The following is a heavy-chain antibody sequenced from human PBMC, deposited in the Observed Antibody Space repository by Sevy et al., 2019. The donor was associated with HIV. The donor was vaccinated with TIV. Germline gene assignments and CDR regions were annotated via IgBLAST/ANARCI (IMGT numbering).Heavy chain of an antibody. V-gene: IGHV3-48*01. CDR2: ISTTSIIT. J-gene: IGHJ3*02. CDR3: ARDASPYCSGGRCYFDAFDI. Sequence: GGSLRLSCAASGFIFSGYVMSWVRQAPGKGLEWVSYISTTSIITYYADSVRGRFTISRDNAKNSLYLQMNSLRAEDTAVYYCARDASPYCSGGRCYFDAFDIWGQGTMVTVSS. D-gene: IGHD2-15*01. CDR1: GFIFSGYV.